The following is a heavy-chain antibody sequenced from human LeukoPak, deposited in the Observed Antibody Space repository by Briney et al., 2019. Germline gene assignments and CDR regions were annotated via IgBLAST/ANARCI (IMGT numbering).Heavy chain of an antibody. CDR2: IKEDGSEK. D-gene: IGHD5-18*01. CDR3: ARDVDTNY. V-gene: IGHV3-7*03. J-gene: IGHJ4*02. Sequence: GGSLRLSCTASGIIFGTFWMTWVRQAPGKGLEWVANIKEDGSEKYYVDSVKGRFTISRDNASKSLSLQMNSQRAEDTAVYYCARDVDTNYWGQGTLVTVSS. CDR1: GIIFGTFW.